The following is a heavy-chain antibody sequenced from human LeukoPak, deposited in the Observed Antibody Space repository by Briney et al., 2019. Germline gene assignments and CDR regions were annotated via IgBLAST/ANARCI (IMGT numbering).Heavy chain of an antibody. Sequence: DSVRGRFTISRDNAKNSLYLQMNSLRAEDTAVYYCASTFDLARGVLGYWSQGTLVTVSS. CDR3: ASTFDLARGVLGY. V-gene: IGHV3-7*01. D-gene: IGHD3-10*01. J-gene: IGHJ4*02.